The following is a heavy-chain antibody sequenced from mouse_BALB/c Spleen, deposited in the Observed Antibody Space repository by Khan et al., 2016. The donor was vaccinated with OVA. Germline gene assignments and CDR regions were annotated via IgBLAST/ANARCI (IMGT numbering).Heavy chain of an antibody. CDR3: AKEGSSYAWFAY. V-gene: IGHV1-7*01. Sequence: VQLQESGAELAKPGASVKMSCKASGYTFTSYWMHWVKQRPGQGLEWIGYINPSTGYSEYNQKFKDKATLTADKSSSTAYMQLSSLTSDDSAVYYCAKEGSSYAWFAYWGQGTLVTVSA. CDR1: GYTFTSYW. D-gene: IGHD1-1*01. CDR2: INPSTGYS. J-gene: IGHJ3*01.